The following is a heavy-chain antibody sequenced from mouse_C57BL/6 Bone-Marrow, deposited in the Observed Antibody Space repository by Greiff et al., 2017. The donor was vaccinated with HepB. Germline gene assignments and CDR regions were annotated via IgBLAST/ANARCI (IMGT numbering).Heavy chain of an antibody. Sequence: EVQLQQSGPGLVKPSQSLSLTCSVTGYSITSGYYWNWIRQFPGNKLEWMGYISYDGSNNYNPSLKNRISITRDTSKNQFFLKLNSVSTEDTATYYCASASSGYGFAYWGQGTLVTVSA. D-gene: IGHD3-2*02. J-gene: IGHJ3*01. CDR2: ISYDGSN. V-gene: IGHV3-6*01. CDR3: ASASSGYGFAY. CDR1: GYSITSGYY.